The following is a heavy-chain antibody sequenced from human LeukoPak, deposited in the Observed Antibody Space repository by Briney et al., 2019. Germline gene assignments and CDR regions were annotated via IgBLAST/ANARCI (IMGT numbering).Heavy chain of an antibody. CDR2: INPNSGST. CDR3: VILPRTIFGVVIRSNWFDP. D-gene: IGHD3-3*01. J-gene: IGHJ5*02. CDR1: GYTFTGYY. V-gene: IGHV1-2*02. Sequence: ASVKVSCKASGYTFTGYYMHWVRQAPGQGLEWMGWINPNSGSTNYAQKFQGRVTMTRDTSISTAYMELSRLRSDDTAVYYCVILPRTIFGVVIRSNWFDPWGQGTLVTVSS.